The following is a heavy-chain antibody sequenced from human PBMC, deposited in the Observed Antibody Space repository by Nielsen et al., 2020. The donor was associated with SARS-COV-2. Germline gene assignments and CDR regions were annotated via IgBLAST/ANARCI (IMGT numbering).Heavy chain of an antibody. V-gene: IGHV5-51*01. CDR3: ARHDYGSGNYFVDF. CDR1: GYGFNNYW. J-gene: IGHJ4*02. CDR2: IYPGDSDS. Sequence: KVSCKGSGYGFNNYWIGWVRQTPGKGLEWMGVIYPGDSDSTYSPSFQGQVSFSVDKSISTAYLQWTSLKASDTALYYCARHDYGSGNYFVDFWGQGTQVTVSP. D-gene: IGHD3-10*01.